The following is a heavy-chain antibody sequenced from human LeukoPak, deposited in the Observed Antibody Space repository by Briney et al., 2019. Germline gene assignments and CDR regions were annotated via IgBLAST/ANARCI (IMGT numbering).Heavy chain of an antibody. Sequence: GGSLRLSCAASGFTFSNAWMSWVRQAPGKGLEWVGRIKSKTDGGTIDYAAPVKGRFTISRDDSKNTLYLQMNSLKTEDTAVYYCARVFVWADGHYFDYWAREPWSPSPQ. D-gene: IGHD6-6*01. V-gene: IGHV3-15*01. CDR3: ARVFVWADGHYFDY. CDR1: GFTFSNAW. CDR2: IKSKTDGGTI. J-gene: IGHJ4*02.